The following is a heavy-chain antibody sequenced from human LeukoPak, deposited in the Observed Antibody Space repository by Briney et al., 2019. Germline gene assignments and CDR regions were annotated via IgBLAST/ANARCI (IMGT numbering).Heavy chain of an antibody. J-gene: IGHJ6*03. CDR1: GFTFNTYA. D-gene: IGHD6-6*01. V-gene: IGHV3-30*02. CDR3: AKDRAARPPYYYYYCMDV. CDR2: IQYDGNAK. Sequence: GGSLRLSCTASGFTFNTYAMHWVRQALGKGLEWVAFIQYDGNAKHYADSVTGRFTISRDNSKNTLYLQMNSLRAEDTAVYYCAKDRAARPPYYYYYCMDVWGKGTTVTVSS.